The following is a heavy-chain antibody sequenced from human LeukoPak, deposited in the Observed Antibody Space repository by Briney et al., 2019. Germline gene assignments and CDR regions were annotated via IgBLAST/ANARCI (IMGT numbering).Heavy chain of an antibody. V-gene: IGHV4-34*01. J-gene: IGHJ4*02. CDR2: INHSGST. Sequence: PSETLSLTCAVYGGSFSGYYWSWIRQPPGKGLEWIGEINHSGSTNYNPSLKSRVTISVDTSKNQFSLKLSSVTAADTAVYYCARGLLSSGYYTDYWGQGTLVTVSS. CDR3: ARGLLSSGYYTDY. CDR1: GGSFSGYY. D-gene: IGHD3-22*01.